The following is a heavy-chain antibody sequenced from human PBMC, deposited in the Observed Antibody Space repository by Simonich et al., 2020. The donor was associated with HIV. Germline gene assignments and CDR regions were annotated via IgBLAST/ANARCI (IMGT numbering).Heavy chain of an antibody. J-gene: IGHJ3*02. CDR1: GYTFSTYD. V-gene: IGHV1-8*03. CDR2: INNENGQT. Sequence: QVQLVQSGAEVKKPGVSVKVSCKASGYTFSTYDIYWVRQAAGQGLEWMGWINNENGQTGHAQNFQGRLTITMNTSISTAYMELSSLRSEDTAVYYCARVHFCKGSGTYCVAFDIWGQGTMVTVSS. D-gene: IGHD3-10*01. CDR3: ARVHFCKGSGTYCVAFDI.